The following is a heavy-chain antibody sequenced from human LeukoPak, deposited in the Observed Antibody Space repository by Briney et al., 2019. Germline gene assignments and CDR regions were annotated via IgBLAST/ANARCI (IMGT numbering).Heavy chain of an antibody. CDR3: ARAPPPPAAFKYYFDY. Sequence: GGSLRLSCAASGFTFSSYWMHWVRQAPGKGLEWVSSISSSSSYIYYADSVKGRFTISRDNAKNSLYLQMNSLRAEDTAVYYCARAPPPPAAFKYYFDYWGQGTLVTVSS. J-gene: IGHJ4*02. V-gene: IGHV3-21*01. CDR1: GFTFSSYW. CDR2: ISSSSSYI. D-gene: IGHD2-2*01.